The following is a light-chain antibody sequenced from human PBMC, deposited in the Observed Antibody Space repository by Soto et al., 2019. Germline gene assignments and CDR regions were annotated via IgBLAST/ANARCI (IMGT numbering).Light chain of an antibody. CDR1: QSVSSSY. Sequence: EIVLTQSPGTLSLSPGERATLSCRASQSVSSSYLAWYQQKPGQAPRLLIYGASSRATGIPDRFSGSGSGTDFTLTISRLEPEDFEVYYCQHYGSSHWTFGQGTKVDIK. CDR3: QHYGSSHWT. V-gene: IGKV3-20*01. J-gene: IGKJ1*01. CDR2: GAS.